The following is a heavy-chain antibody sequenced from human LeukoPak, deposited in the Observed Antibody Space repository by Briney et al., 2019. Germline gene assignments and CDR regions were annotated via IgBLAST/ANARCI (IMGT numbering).Heavy chain of an antibody. CDR2: INSDGSST. V-gene: IGHV3-74*01. CDR1: GFTFSSYW. Sequence: GGSLRLSCAASGFTFSSYWMHWVRQAPGKGLVWVSRINSDGSSTSYADSVKGRFTISRDNAKNTLHLQMNSLRAEDTAVYYCARDRGYDNAFDIWGQGTMVTVSS. J-gene: IGHJ3*02. D-gene: IGHD5-12*01. CDR3: ARDRGYDNAFDI.